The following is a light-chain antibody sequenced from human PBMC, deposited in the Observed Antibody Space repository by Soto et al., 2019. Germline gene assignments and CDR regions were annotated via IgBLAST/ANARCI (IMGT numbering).Light chain of an antibody. V-gene: IGLV2-14*01. CDR3: SSYTTSSSYV. Sequence: QSALTQPASVSGSPGQSITISCTGTSSDVGGFNYVSWYQQHPGKAPKLLIFDVYSRPSGISNRFSGSKSSNTASLTISGLQAEDEADYYCSSYTTSSSYVFGAGTKLTVL. CDR1: SSDVGGFNY. CDR2: DVY. J-gene: IGLJ1*01.